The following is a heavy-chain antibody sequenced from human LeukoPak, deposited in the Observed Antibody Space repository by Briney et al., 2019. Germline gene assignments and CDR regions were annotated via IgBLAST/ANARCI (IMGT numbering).Heavy chain of an antibody. V-gene: IGHV1-2*02. CDR3: ARETEDNWFDP. CDR2: INPNSGGT. Sequence: ASVKVSCKASGYTFTSYYMHWVRQAPGQGLEWMGWINPNSGGTNYAQKFQGRVTMTRDTSISTAYMELSRLRSDGTAVYYCARETEDNWFDPWGQGTLVTVSS. CDR1: GYTFTSYY. J-gene: IGHJ5*02.